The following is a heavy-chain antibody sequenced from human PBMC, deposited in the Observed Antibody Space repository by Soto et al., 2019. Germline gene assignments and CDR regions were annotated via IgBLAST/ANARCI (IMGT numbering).Heavy chain of an antibody. CDR1: GFTFSSYA. V-gene: IGHV3-23*01. CDR3: AKYCSGGSCYPSAFDI. J-gene: IGHJ3*02. D-gene: IGHD2-15*01. CDR2: ISGSGGST. Sequence: VGSLRLSCAASGFTFSSYAMSWVRQAPGKGLEWVSAISGSGGSTYYADSVKGRFTISRDNSKNTLYLQMNSLRAEDTAVYYCAKYCSGGSCYPSAFDIWGQGTMVTVSS.